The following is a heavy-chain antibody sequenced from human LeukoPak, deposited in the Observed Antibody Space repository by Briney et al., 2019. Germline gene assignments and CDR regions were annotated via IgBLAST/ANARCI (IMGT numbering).Heavy chain of an antibody. J-gene: IGHJ4*02. D-gene: IGHD7-27*01. Sequence: GGSLRLSCAASGFTFSTYWMHWVRQAPGKGLVWVSRISTDGSNTRYADSVKGRFTISRDNAKNTLYLQMNSLRAEDTAVYYCARSNWGSYGYWGQGTLVTVSS. CDR2: ISTDGSNT. V-gene: IGHV3-74*01. CDR3: ARSNWGSYGY. CDR1: GFTFSTYW.